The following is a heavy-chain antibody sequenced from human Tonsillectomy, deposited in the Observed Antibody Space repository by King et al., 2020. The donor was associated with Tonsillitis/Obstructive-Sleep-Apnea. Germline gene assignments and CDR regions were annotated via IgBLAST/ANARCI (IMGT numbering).Heavy chain of an antibody. CDR3: ARGMNPYFDWLYY. V-gene: IGHV4-34*01. Sequence: VQLQQWGAGLLKPSETLSLTCAVYGGSFSGYYWSWIRQPPGKGLEWIGEINHSGITNYNPSLKSRVTISVDTSKYQFSLKLSSVTAADTAVYYCARGMNPYFDWLYYWGQGSLVTVSS. J-gene: IGHJ4*02. CDR2: INHSGIT. D-gene: IGHD3-9*01. CDR1: GGSFSGYY.